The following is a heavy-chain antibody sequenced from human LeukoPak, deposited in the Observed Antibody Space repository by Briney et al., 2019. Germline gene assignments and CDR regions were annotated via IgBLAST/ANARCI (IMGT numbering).Heavy chain of an antibody. CDR1: GFSFDNYW. J-gene: IGHJ4*02. CDR2: INEDGSKI. CDR3: AREYYYHHAY. D-gene: IGHD3-10*01. Sequence: GGSLRLSCEASGFSFDNYWMTWVRQAPGKGLEWVADINEDGSKIYSLDSVKGRFTISRDNAKNSLSLQLNTLRAEDTAVYYCAREYYYHHAYWGQGTLVTVSS. V-gene: IGHV3-7*05.